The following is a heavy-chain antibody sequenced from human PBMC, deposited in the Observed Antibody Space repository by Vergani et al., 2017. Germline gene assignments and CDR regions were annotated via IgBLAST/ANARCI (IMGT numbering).Heavy chain of an antibody. V-gene: IGHV3-23*01. J-gene: IGHJ6*02. D-gene: IGHD5-12*01. Sequence: EVQLLESGGDLVQPGGSLRLSCAASGFTFNHYAMNWVRQAPGRGREWVSGISGSGGSTYYAVSVKGRFTISRDRSKNTLYLQMNSLSAGDTAVYYCAKANPRNSGYDYLYYYHAMDVWGQGTTVTVSS. CDR3: AKANPRNSGYDYLYYYHAMDV. CDR2: ISGSGGST. CDR1: GFTFNHYA.